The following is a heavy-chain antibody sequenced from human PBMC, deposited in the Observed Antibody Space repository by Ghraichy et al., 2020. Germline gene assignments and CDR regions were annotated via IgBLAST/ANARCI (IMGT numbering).Heavy chain of an antibody. D-gene: IGHD2-15*01. CDR2: ITGSGGNT. V-gene: IGHV3-23*01. Sequence: SCAASGFTFSGYAMSWVRQAPGKGLEWVSAITGSGGNTYYADSVKGRFTLSRDNSKNTVYLQMNSLRAEDTAIYYCAKKGEVVNRPIDYWGQGTLVTVSS. CDR3: AKKGEVVNRPIDY. CDR1: GFTFSGYA. J-gene: IGHJ4*02.